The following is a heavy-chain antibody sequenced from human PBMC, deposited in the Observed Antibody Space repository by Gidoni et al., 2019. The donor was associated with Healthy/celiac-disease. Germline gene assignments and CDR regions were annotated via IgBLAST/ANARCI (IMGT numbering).Heavy chain of an antibody. V-gene: IGHV3-48*02. D-gene: IGHD3-22*01. CDR1: GFTFSSYS. CDR3: AREGTAYYYDSSGYQ. J-gene: IGHJ4*02. CDR2: ISSSSSTI. Sequence: EVQLVESGGGLVQPGGSLRLSCAASGFTFSSYSMNWVRQATGKGLEWVSYISSSSSTIYYADSVKGRFTISRDNAKNSLYLQMNSLRDEDTAVYYCAREGTAYYYDSSGYQWGQGTLVTVSS.